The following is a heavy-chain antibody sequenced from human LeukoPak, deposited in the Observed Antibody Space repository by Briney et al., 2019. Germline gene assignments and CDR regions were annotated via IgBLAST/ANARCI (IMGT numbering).Heavy chain of an antibody. V-gene: IGHV4-34*01. D-gene: IGHD3-22*01. CDR2: INHSGST. Sequence: SETLSLTCAVYGGSFSGYYWSWIRQPPGKGLEWIGEINHSGSTNYNPSLKSRVTISVDTSKNQFSLKLSSVTAADTAVYYCARGGLRALGYCYYYMDVWGKGTTVTISS. CDR1: GGSFSGYY. J-gene: IGHJ6*03. CDR3: ARGGLRALGYCYYYMDV.